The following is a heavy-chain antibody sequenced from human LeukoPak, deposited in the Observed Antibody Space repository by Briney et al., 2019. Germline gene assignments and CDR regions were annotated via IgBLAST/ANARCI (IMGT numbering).Heavy chain of an antibody. CDR1: GFTFSNYA. D-gene: IGHD3-3*01. CDR3: AKDPRITIFGVDPFDY. J-gene: IGHJ4*02. Sequence: PGGSLRLSCAASGFTFSNYAMSWVRQAPGKGLEWVSAISGSGGSTYYADSVKGRFTISRDNSRNTLYLQINNLRAEDTAVYYCAKDPRITIFGVDPFDYWGQGTLVTVSS. CDR2: ISGSGGST. V-gene: IGHV3-23*01.